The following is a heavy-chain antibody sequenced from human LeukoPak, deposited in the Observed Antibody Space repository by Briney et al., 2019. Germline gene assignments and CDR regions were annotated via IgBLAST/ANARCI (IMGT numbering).Heavy chain of an antibody. V-gene: IGHV3-33*01. CDR3: ARDTAQRAFYS. CDR1: GFTFSTYG. J-gene: IGHJ3*02. D-gene: IGHD6-25*01. Sequence: SGRSLRLSCAASGFTFSTYGMHWVRQSPGKGLEWVAVIWYDGSKTHYRDSVKGRFTISRDNSKNTLYLEMNSLRAEDTAVYYCARDTAQRAFYSWGQGTMVAVSS. CDR2: IWYDGSKT.